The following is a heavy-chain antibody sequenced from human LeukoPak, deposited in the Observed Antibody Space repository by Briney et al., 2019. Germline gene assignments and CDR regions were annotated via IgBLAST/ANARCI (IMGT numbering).Heavy chain of an antibody. Sequence: SETLSLTCTVSGGSISSSSYYWGWIRQPPGKGLEWIGSIYYSGSTYYNPSLKSRVTISVDTSKNQFSLKLSSVTAADTAVYYCARPLAFDIWGQGTMVTVSS. V-gene: IGHV4-39*01. CDR1: GGSISSSSYY. J-gene: IGHJ3*02. CDR2: IYYSGST. CDR3: ARPLAFDI.